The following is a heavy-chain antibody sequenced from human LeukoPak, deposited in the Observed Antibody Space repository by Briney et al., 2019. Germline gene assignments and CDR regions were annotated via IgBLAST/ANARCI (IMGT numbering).Heavy chain of an antibody. V-gene: IGHV5-51*01. Sequence: GESLKISCKGSGYSFTSYWIGWVRQMPGKGLEWMGIIYPGDSDTRYSPSFQGQVTISADKSISTAYLQWSSLKASDTAMYYCARSLVYDSSGYYVTDASDIWGQGTMVTVSS. D-gene: IGHD3-22*01. J-gene: IGHJ3*02. CDR1: GYSFTSYW. CDR3: ARSLVYDSSGYYVTDASDI. CDR2: IYPGDSDT.